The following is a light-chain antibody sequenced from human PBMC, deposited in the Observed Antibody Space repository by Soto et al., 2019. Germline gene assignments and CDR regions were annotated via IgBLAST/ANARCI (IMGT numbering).Light chain of an antibody. V-gene: IGKV1-5*03. CDR3: KNNNDCPRV. CDR1: QSVDSW. CDR2: KAS. Sequence: DIQMTQSPSTLSASIGDRVTITCRASQSVDSWLAWYQQQPGKAPKLLIYKASSLQTGVPSRFSGSGSGTEFTPPITSLQPDDFATYYCKNNNDCPRVFGQGTKVKIK. J-gene: IGKJ1*01.